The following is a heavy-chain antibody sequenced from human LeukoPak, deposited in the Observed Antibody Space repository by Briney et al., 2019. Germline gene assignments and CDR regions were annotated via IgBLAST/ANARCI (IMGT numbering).Heavy chain of an antibody. J-gene: IGHJ4*02. CDR3: ARHDNVPVIRHGFDH. V-gene: IGHV4-59*08. CDR2: IYSSGVT. Sequence: PSETLSLTCTVSGGSINNYYWSWIRQPPGKGLEWLGYIYSSGVTNYNPSLQSRVTISIDTSKNQFSLKVSSVTAADTAGYYCARHDNVPVIRHGFDHWGQGTLVTVSS. D-gene: IGHD2-8*01. CDR1: GGSINNYY.